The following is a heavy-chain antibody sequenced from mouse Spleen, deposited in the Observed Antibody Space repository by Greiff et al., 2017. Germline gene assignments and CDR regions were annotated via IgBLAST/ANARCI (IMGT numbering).Heavy chain of an antibody. CDR3: ARMGLYYSNYVGYFDV. J-gene: IGHJ1*03. CDR1: GFSLSTFGMG. D-gene: IGHD2-5*01. V-gene: IGHV8-8*01. Sequence: QVTLKVSGPGILQPSQTLSLTCSFSGFSLSTFGMGVGWIRQPSGKGLEWLAHIWWDDDKYYNPALKSRLTISKDTSKNQVFLKIANVDTADTATYYCARMGLYYSNYVGYFDVWGTGTTVTVSS. CDR2: IWWDDDK.